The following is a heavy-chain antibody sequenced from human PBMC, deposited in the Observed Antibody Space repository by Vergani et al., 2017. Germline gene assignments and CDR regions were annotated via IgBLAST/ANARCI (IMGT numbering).Heavy chain of an antibody. Sequence: EVQLVESGGGLVKPGGSLRLSCAASGFTFSSYSMNWVRQAPGKGLEWVSSISSSSSYIYYADSVEGRFTISRDNAKNSLYLQMNSLRAEDTAVYYCARANYYDSSGADPWGQGTLVTVSS. V-gene: IGHV3-21*01. CDR1: GFTFSSYS. CDR2: ISSSSSYI. CDR3: ARANYYDSSGADP. J-gene: IGHJ5*02. D-gene: IGHD3-22*01.